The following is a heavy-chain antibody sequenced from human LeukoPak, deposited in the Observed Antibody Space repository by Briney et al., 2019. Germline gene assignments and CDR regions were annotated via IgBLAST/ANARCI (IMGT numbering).Heavy chain of an antibody. CDR2: ISSSSTYI. Sequence: GGSLRLSCGASGFTFSNYAMSWVRQAPGKGLEWVSSISSSSTYIYYADSVKGRFTLSRDNAKNSLYLQMNSLRADDTAVYYCARELGDSQKDYWGQGTLVTVSS. D-gene: IGHD3-10*01. J-gene: IGHJ4*02. V-gene: IGHV3-21*01. CDR1: GFTFSNYA. CDR3: ARELGDSQKDY.